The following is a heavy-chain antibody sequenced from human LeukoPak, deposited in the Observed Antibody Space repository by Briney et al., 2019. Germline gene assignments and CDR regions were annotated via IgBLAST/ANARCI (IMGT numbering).Heavy chain of an antibody. J-gene: IGHJ5*02. CDR1: GGSISSYY. CDR2: IYYSGST. V-gene: IGHV4-59*12. D-gene: IGHD3-16*01. Sequence: SETLSLTCTVSGGSISSYYWSWIRQPPGKGLEWIGYIYYSGSTNYNPSLKSRVTISVDTSKNQFSLKLSSVTAADTAVYYCARASGGIARFDPWGQGTLVTVSS. CDR3: ARASGGIARFDP.